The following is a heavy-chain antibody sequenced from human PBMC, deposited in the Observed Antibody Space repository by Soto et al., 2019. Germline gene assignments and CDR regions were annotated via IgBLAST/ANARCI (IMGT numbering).Heavy chain of an antibody. V-gene: IGHV3-20*04. J-gene: IGHJ6*02. CDR2: INWNGGST. CDR3: ARDRGYYYGMDV. CDR1: GVTFDDYG. Sequence: GGSLRLSCAASGVTFDDYGMSWVRQAPGKGLEWVSGINWNGGSTGYADSVKGRFTISRDNAKNSLYLQMNSLRAEDTALYYCARDRGYYYGMDVWGQGTTVTVSS.